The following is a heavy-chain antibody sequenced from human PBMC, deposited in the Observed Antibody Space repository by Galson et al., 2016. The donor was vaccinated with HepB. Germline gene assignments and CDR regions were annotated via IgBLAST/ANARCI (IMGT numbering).Heavy chain of an antibody. J-gene: IGHJ6*02. Sequence: SVKVSCKASEDTLTSYYMHWVRQAPGEGPEWLGIINPSGNSASYAQRFQGRVTMTRDTSTRTVYMELGNLRYDDTAVYYCASGFDYHSYGMDVWGQGTTVTVSS. CDR3: ASGFDYHSYGMDV. V-gene: IGHV1-46*01. CDR1: EDTLTSYY. D-gene: IGHD4/OR15-4a*01. CDR2: INPSGNSA.